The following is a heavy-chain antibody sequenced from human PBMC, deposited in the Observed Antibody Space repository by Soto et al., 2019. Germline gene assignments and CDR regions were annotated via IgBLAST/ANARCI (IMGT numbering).Heavy chain of an antibody. V-gene: IGHV1-18*01. CDR2: ISAYNGNT. J-gene: IGHJ6*02. D-gene: IGHD1-26*01. CDR1: GYTFTSYG. CDR3: ERDRVGATTSYYYYYGMDV. Sequence: VSVKVSCKGSGYTFTSYGIIWVRQAPGQGLEWMGWISAYNGNTNYAQKLQGRVTMTTDTSTSTAYMELRSLRSDDTAVYYCERDRVGATTSYYYYYGMDVGGQGTTVPVSS.